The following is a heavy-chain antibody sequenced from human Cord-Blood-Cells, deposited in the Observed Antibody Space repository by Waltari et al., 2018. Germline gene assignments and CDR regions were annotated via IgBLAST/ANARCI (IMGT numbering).Heavy chain of an antibody. CDR3: ARTGGSIFGVVPLYYYYYYMDV. CDR2: IHHSVST. D-gene: IGHD3-3*01. J-gene: IGHJ6*03. CDR1: GGSFSGYY. V-gene: IGHV4-34*01. Sequence: QVQLQQWGAGLLKPSETLSLTCAVYGGSFSGYYWSWIRQHPGKGLAWIGEIHHSVSTNYNPSLKSRVTISVDTSKNQFSLKLSSVTAADTAVYYCARTGGSIFGVVPLYYYYYYMDVWGKGTTVTVSS.